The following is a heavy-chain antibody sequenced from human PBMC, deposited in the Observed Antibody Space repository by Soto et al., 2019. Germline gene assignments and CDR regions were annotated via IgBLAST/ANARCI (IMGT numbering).Heavy chain of an antibody. CDR1: GYTFNSYG. Sequence: QVLLVQSGAEVKKPGASVKVSCKASGYTFNSYGVSWVRQAPGEGRGWMGWVSAYNGNTKYSQNLQGRVTMTIDTTTSSAYLEVRSLRSDDTAIYYCARYFWSGQLPFYFDQWGKGTLVTVSS. V-gene: IGHV1-18*01. CDR2: VSAYNGNT. J-gene: IGHJ4*02. D-gene: IGHD3-3*01. CDR3: ARYFWSGQLPFYFDQ.